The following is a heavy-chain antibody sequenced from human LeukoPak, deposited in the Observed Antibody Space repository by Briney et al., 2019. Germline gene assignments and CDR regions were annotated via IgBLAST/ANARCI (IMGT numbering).Heavy chain of an antibody. J-gene: IGHJ4*02. Sequence: GGSLRLPCAASGFTFSSYSMNWVRQAPGKGLEWVSSISSSSSYIYYADSVKGRFTISRDNAKNSLYLQMNNLRAEDTAVYYCARGAAGSCSGIDYWGQGTLVTVSS. CDR2: ISSSSSYI. CDR3: ARGAAGSCSGIDY. CDR1: GFTFSSYS. V-gene: IGHV3-21*01. D-gene: IGHD6-13*01.